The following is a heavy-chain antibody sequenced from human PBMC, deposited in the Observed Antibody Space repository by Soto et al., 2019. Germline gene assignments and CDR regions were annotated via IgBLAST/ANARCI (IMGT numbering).Heavy chain of an antibody. Sequence: SETLSLTCTVSGGSISSSSYYWGWIRQPPGKGLEWIGSIYYSGSTYYNPSLKSGVTISVDTSKNQFSLKLSSVTAVDTAVYYGARRGITIFGVADYRAWFDTWGQGTLVTVSS. CDR2: IYYSGST. J-gene: IGHJ5*02. V-gene: IGHV4-39*01. CDR1: GGSISSSSYY. D-gene: IGHD3-3*01. CDR3: ARRGITIFGVADYRAWFDT.